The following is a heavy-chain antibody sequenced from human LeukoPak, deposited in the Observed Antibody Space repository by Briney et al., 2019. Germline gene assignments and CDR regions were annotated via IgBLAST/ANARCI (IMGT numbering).Heavy chain of an antibody. CDR2: IYYSGST. Sequence: SETLPLTCTVSGGSISSYYWSWIRRPPGKGLEWIGYIYYSGSTNYNPSLKSRVTISVDTSKNQFSLKLSSVTAADTAVYYCARGYSYGEFNWGQGTLVTVSS. V-gene: IGHV4-59*01. J-gene: IGHJ4*02. D-gene: IGHD5-18*01. CDR1: GGSISSYY. CDR3: ARGYSYGEFN.